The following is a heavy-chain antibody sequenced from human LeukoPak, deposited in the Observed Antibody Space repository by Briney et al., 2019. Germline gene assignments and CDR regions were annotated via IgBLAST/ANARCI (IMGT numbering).Heavy chain of an antibody. CDR3: ARAGVGARKFYFDY. D-gene: IGHD1-26*01. CDR1: GCTFSSYA. J-gene: IGHJ4*02. Sequence: ASVKVSCKASGCTFSSYAISWVRQAPGQGLEWMGRIIPILGIANYAQKFQGRVTITADKSTSTAYMELSSLRSEDTAVYYCARAGVGARKFYFDYWGQGTLVTVSS. V-gene: IGHV1-69*04. CDR2: IIPILGIA.